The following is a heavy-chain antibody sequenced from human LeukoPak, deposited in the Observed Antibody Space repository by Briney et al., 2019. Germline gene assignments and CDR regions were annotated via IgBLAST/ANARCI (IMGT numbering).Heavy chain of an antibody. Sequence: GGSLSLSCATSGFTFSTYWMSWVRQAPRKGLEWVANIKQNGSETYYADSVKGRFTIFRDNAKNSLYVQMDSLRVEDTAVYYCANGEGFVYWGQGALVIVSS. CDR3: ANGEGFVY. V-gene: IGHV3-7*01. CDR1: GFTFSTYW. D-gene: IGHD5-24*01. CDR2: IKQNGSET. J-gene: IGHJ4*02.